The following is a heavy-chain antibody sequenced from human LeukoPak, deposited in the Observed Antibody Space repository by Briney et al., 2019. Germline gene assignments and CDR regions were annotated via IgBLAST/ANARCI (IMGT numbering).Heavy chain of an antibody. V-gene: IGHV4-59*01. D-gene: IGHD4-17*01. J-gene: IGHJ4*02. Sequence: SETLSLTCTVPGGSISSYYWSSIRQPPRKGLEWIGYIYYSGSTNYNPSLKSRVTISVDTSKNQFSLKLSSVTAADTAVYYCARGPTVTPRYWGQGTLVSVSS. CDR3: ARGPTVTPRY. CDR1: GGSISSYY. CDR2: IYYSGST.